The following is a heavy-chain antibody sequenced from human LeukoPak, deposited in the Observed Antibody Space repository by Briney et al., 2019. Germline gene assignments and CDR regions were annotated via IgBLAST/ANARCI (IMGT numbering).Heavy chain of an antibody. Sequence: SETLSLTCTVSGGSISSYYWSWIRQPAGKGLEWIGRIYTSGSTNYNPSFKSRVTITVDTSNNQFYLDLYSVTAADTAVYYCARYMRDSGTYDFDYWGQGTLVTVSS. V-gene: IGHV4-4*07. CDR3: ARYMRDSGTYDFDY. D-gene: IGHD3-3*01. CDR1: GGSISSYY. CDR2: IYTSGST. J-gene: IGHJ4*02.